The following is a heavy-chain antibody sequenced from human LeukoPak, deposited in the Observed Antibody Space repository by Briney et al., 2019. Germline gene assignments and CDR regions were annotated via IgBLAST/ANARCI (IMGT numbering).Heavy chain of an antibody. CDR2: LNPHNGHT. D-gene: IGHD4-17*01. CDR1: GYTFNGYD. V-gene: IGHV1-8*02. Sequence: GAVTVSFKASGYTFNGYDINWGRRASGQGVGWMGRLNPHNGHTGYAQKFQGRLTLTRNTSMSTGYMELNNLNFEDTAVYYCVTAVKRVFDFWGQGTLVTVSS. CDR3: VTAVKRVFDF. J-gene: IGHJ4*02.